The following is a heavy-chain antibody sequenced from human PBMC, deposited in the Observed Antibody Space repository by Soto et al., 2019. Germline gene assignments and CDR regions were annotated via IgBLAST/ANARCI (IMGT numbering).Heavy chain of an antibody. V-gene: IGHV3-21*01. CDR3: ARGTVVAAAGTDCDY. Sequence: GGSLRLSCAASGFTFSSYSMNWVRQAPGKGLEWVSSISSSSSYIYYAESVKGRFTISRDNTQNSLYLQMNSLSAEDTAVCSCARGTVVAAAGTDCDYWGQGTLVTVSS. D-gene: IGHD6-13*01. CDR2: ISSSSSYI. J-gene: IGHJ4*02. CDR1: GFTFSSYS.